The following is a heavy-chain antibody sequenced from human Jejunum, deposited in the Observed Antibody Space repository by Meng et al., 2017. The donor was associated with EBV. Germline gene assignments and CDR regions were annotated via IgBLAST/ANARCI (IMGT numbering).Heavy chain of an antibody. J-gene: IGHJ4*02. V-gene: IGHV3-53*01. CDR3: ARGGAGGIHAEGDS. Sequence: MRWVRQAPGKGLEWVYYVDSVKGRFTMSRHNCKSILYLQMNGLRGEDTAVYYCARGGAGGIHAEGDSWGQGSLVTVSS. D-gene: IGHD1-26*01.